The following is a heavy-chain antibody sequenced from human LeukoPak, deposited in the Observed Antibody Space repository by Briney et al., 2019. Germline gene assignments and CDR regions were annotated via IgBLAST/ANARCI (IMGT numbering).Heavy chain of an antibody. Sequence: SVKVSCKASGGTFSSYAISWVRQAPGQGLEWMGGIIPIFGTANYAQKFQGRVTITADESTSTVYMELSSLRSEDTAVYYCARTDYGGNSGAFDIWGQGTMVTVSS. CDR1: GGTFSSYA. CDR2: IIPIFGTA. CDR3: ARTDYGGNSGAFDI. J-gene: IGHJ3*02. D-gene: IGHD4-23*01. V-gene: IGHV1-69*13.